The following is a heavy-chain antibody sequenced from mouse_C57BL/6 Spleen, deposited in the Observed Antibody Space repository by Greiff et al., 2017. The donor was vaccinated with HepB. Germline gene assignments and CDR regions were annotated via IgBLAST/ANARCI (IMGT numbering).Heavy chain of an antibody. J-gene: IGHJ3*01. CDR3: TRCITGTWFAD. CDR2: IYPGNSDT. D-gene: IGHD4-1*01. V-gene: IGHV1-5*01. CDR1: GYAFSSYC. Sequence: VQLQQSGAELVKPGASVKISCKASGYAFSSYCMNWVKQRPGQGLEWIGAIYPGNSDTSYNKKFKGKAKLTAVTSASTAYMELSRLTNEDSAVYDCTRCITGTWFADWGQGTLVTVSA.